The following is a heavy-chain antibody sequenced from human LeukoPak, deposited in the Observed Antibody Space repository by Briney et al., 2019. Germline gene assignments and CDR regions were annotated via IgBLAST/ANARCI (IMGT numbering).Heavy chain of an antibody. CDR1: GFTFSSYE. CDR2: ISNSGNTI. Sequence: QPGGSLRLSCAASGFTFSSYEMNWVRQAPGKGLEWVSYISNSGNTIFYADSVKGRFTISRDNGKNSLYLQMNSLRAEDTAVYYCARVFPNPTGNDYWGQGTLVTVSS. J-gene: IGHJ4*02. V-gene: IGHV3-48*03. D-gene: IGHD1-1*01. CDR3: ARVFPNPTGNDY.